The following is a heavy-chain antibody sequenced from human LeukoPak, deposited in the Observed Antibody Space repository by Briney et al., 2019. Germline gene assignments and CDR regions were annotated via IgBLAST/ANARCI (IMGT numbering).Heavy chain of an antibody. CDR1: GFTFSTYW. CDR3: ARDRGYTQDY. CDR2: INLDGSVE. D-gene: IGHD5-12*01. V-gene: IGHV3-7*01. J-gene: IGHJ4*02. Sequence: GGSLRLSCAVSGFTFSTYWMSWVRQAPGKGLEWVANINLDGSVEYYMDSVKGRFTISRDNAKNSLYLQMNSLRAEDTAVYYCARDRGYTQDYWGQGTLVTVSS.